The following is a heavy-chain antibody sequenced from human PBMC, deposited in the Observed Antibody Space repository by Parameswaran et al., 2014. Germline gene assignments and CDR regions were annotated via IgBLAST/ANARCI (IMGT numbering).Heavy chain of an antibody. CDR3: ARPYQLLLLWFGD. V-gene: IGHV3-23*01. CDR2: ISRSGGST. Sequence: RWIRQPPGKGLEWVSTISRSGGSTYYADSVKGRFTISRDISKNTLYLQMNSLRAEDTAVYYCARPYQLLLLWFGDWGQGTLVTVSS. D-gene: IGHD3-10*01. J-gene: IGHJ4*02.